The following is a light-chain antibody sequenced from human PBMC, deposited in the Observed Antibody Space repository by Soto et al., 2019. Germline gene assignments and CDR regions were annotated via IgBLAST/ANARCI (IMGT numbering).Light chain of an antibody. CDR1: QSVSSNY. J-gene: IGKJ3*01. CDR3: QQYGSTPFT. V-gene: IGKV3-20*01. CDR2: GAS. Sequence: EIVVTQSPGTRSLSPGERATLSCRASQSVSSNYLAWYQQKPGQAPRLLIYGASSRASDIPDRFSGSGSGTDFTLIIIRLEPEDSAMYYCQQYGSTPFTFGPGTKVD.